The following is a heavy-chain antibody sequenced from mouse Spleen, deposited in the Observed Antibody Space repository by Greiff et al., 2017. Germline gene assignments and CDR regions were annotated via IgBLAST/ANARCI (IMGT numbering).Heavy chain of an antibody. J-gene: IGHJ2*01. CDR1: GFTFSSYA. D-gene: IGHD1-1*01. CDR3: ARHLFITTVVFDY. V-gene: IGHV5-9*04. Sequence: EVKVVESGGGLVNLGGSLKLSCAASGFTFSSYAMSWVRQTPEKRLEWVATISSGGGNTSSPDSVKGRFPISRDIAKNTLYLQMSSLKSEDTGMYFCARHLFITTVVFDYWGEGTTLTVSS. CDR2: ISSGGGNT.